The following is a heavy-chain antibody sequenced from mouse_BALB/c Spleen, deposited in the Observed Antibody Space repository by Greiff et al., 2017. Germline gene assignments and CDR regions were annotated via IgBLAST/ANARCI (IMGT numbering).Heavy chain of an antibody. Sequence: DVMLVESGGGLVKPGGSLKLSCAASGFTFSSYAMSWVRQTPEKRLEWVASISSGGSTYYPDSVKGRFTISRDNARNILYLQMSSLRSEDTAMYYCAREGYWFAYWGQGTLVTVSA. V-gene: IGHV5-6-5*01. J-gene: IGHJ3*01. CDR3: AREGYWFAY. CDR2: ISSGGST. D-gene: IGHD3-1*01. CDR1: GFTFSSYA.